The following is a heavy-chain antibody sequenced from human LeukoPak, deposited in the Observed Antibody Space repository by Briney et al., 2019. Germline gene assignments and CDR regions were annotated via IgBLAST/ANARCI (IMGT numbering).Heavy chain of an antibody. CDR1: GFTFDDYG. V-gene: IGHV3-23*01. Sequence: GGSLRLSCAASGFTFDDYGMTWVRQAPGKGLEWVSAIGGSGGDIYYADSVKGRFTIPRDNSKNTLYLRMNSLRVEDTAVYYCAKDFVVVPGLVNYFDYWGQGTLVTVSS. CDR3: AKDFVVVPGLVNYFDY. J-gene: IGHJ4*02. D-gene: IGHD2-15*01. CDR2: IGGSGGDI.